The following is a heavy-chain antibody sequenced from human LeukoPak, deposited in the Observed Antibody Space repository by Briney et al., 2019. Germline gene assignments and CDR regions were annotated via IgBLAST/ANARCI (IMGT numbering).Heavy chain of an antibody. CDR1: GFTFSRYW. J-gene: IGHJ6*02. CDR2: IKTDGTYT. Sequence: GGSLRLSCAASGFTFSRYWMHWVRQAPGKGLVWVSRIKTDGTYTSYADSVKGRFTISRDNAKSTLYLQMNALRGEDTAVYYCTSEEGGLDVWGQGTTVTVSS. CDR3: TSEEGGLDV. V-gene: IGHV3-74*01.